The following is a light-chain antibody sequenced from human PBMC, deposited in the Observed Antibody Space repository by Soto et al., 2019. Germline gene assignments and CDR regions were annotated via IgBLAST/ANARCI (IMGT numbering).Light chain of an antibody. Sequence: EIVMTQSPATLSVSPGERATLSCRASQSVSSNLAWYQQKPDQAPRLLIYGASTRATGIPARFSGSGSGTEFTLTISSLQSEDFAVYYCQQYNNWYTFGQGTKVDIK. V-gene: IGKV3-15*01. CDR2: GAS. CDR1: QSVSSN. J-gene: IGKJ2*01. CDR3: QQYNNWYT.